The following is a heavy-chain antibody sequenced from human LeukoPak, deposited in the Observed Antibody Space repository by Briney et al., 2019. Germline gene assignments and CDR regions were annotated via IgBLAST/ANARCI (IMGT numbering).Heavy chain of an antibody. CDR2: MNPNSGNT. Sequence: ASVKVSCKATGYTFTSYDINWVRQATGQGGEWMGWMNPNSGNTGYAQKFQGRVTMTRNTSISTAYMELSSLRSEDTAVYYCAIYSSTNWFDPWGQGTLVTVSS. D-gene: IGHD6-13*01. CDR1: GYTFTSYD. J-gene: IGHJ5*02. V-gene: IGHV1-8*01. CDR3: AIYSSTNWFDP.